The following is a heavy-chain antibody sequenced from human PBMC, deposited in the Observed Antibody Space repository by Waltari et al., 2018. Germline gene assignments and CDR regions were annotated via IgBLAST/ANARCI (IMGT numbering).Heavy chain of an antibody. CDR1: GGSISSYY. J-gene: IGHJ5*02. CDR2: IYYSGST. CDR3: ARDRSYYDRRGWFDP. Sequence: QVQLQESGPGLVKPSETLSLTCTVSGGSISSYYWSWIRQPPGKGLEWIGYIYYSGSTNYNPPLKSGVTISVDTSKNQFSLKLSSVTAADTAVYYCARDRSYYDRRGWFDPWGQGTLVTVSS. D-gene: IGHD3-22*01. V-gene: IGHV4-59*01.